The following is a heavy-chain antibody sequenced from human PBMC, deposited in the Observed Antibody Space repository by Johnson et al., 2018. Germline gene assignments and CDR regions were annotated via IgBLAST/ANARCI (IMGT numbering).Heavy chain of an antibody. D-gene: IGHD4-17*01. CDR3: ARSQSAYYGDYVGAEYFQH. Sequence: LVESGGGVVQPGRSLRLSCAASGFTFSSYAMHWVRQAPGKGLEWVAVISYDGSNKYYADSVKGRFTISRDNAKNSLYLQMNSLRAEDTAVYYCARSQSAYYGDYVGAEYFQHWGQGTLVTVSS. J-gene: IGHJ1*01. CDR1: GFTFSSYA. V-gene: IGHV3-30-3*01. CDR2: ISYDGSNK.